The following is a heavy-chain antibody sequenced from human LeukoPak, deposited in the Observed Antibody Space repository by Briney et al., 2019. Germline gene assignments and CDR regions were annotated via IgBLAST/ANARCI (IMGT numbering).Heavy chain of an antibody. Sequence: PSETLSLTCTVSGGSISSSSYYWGWIRQPPGKGLEWIGSIYYSGSTYYNPSLKSRVTISVDTSKNQFSLKLSSVTAADTAVYCCARHGGIAAAGTCFDYWGQGTLVTVSS. CDR2: IYYSGST. CDR1: GGSISSSSYY. J-gene: IGHJ4*02. V-gene: IGHV4-39*01. CDR3: ARHGGIAAAGTCFDY. D-gene: IGHD6-13*01.